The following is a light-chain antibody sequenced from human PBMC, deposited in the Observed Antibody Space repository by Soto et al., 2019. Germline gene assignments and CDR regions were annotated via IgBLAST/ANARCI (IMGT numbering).Light chain of an antibody. V-gene: IGKV3-15*01. CDR2: GAS. CDR3: QQYNNWPPTT. J-gene: IGKJ1*01. Sequence: EIVMTQSPATLSVSPGERATLSCRASQTINNYLAWYQQKPGQAPRLLISGASTRATGIPARFSGSGSGTDFTLTISSLQSEDFAVYYCQQYNNWPPTTFGQGTKVDIK. CDR1: QTINNY.